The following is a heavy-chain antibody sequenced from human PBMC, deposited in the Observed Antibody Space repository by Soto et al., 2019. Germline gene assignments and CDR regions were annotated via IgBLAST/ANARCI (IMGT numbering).Heavy chain of an antibody. CDR2: ISGSGIDI. V-gene: IGHV3-21*01. D-gene: IGHD4-4*01. CDR3: AREGVTNYTDSSFDL. Sequence: PGVSLRLSCTVSGFTFRDHYMDWVRPAPGRGLEWVSSISGSGIDIHFTDSVKGRFTISRDNAKTSLYLQMDSLRPEDSAIYYCAREGVTNYTDSSFDLLGHGALVTAYS. CDR1: GFTFRDHY. J-gene: IGHJ4*01.